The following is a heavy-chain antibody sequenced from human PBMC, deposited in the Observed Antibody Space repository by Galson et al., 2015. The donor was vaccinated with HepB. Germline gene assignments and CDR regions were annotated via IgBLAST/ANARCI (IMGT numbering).Heavy chain of an antibody. CDR2: INPNSGGT. V-gene: IGHV1-2*02. D-gene: IGHD5/OR15-5a*01. CDR3: ARDAVSVYPNWFDP. J-gene: IGHJ5*02. CDR1: GYTFTGYY. Sequence: SVKVSCKASGYTFTGYYMHWVRQAPGQGLEWMGWINPNSGGTNYAQKFQGRVTMTRGTSISTAYMELSRLRSDDTAVYYCARDAVSVYPNWFDPWGQGTLVTVSS.